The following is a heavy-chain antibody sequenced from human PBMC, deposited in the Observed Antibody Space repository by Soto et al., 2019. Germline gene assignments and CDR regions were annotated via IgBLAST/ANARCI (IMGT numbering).Heavy chain of an antibody. CDR1: GYTFINYY. V-gene: IGHV1-46*01. CDR2: INPSGGST. CDR3: ARGDTNYSGNHANIDC. D-gene: IGHD3-10*01. Sequence: SVKVSCKASGYTFINYYIHWVRQAPGQGLEWMAIINPSGGSTTYAQKFQGRVTVTRDRSTSTVYMDLSSLRSDDTAVYYCARGDTNYSGNHANIDCWGQGTLVTVSS. J-gene: IGHJ4*02.